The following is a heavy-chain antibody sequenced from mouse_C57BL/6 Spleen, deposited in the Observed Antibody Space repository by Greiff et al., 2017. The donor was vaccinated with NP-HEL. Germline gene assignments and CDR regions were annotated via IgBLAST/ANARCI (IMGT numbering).Heavy chain of an antibody. J-gene: IGHJ4*01. CDR1: GYTFTSYW. Sequence: QVQLKQPGAELVLPGASVKLSCKASGYTFTSYWMHWVKQRPGQGLEWIGEIDPSDSYTNYNQKFKGKSTLTVDKSSSPAYMQLSSRTSEDSAVYYCARRLRDYAMDYWGQGTSVTVSS. V-gene: IGHV1-69*01. CDR3: ARRLRDYAMDY. CDR2: IDPSDSYT.